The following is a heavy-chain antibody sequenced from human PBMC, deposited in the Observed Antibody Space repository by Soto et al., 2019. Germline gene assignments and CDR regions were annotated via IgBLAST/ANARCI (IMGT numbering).Heavy chain of an antibody. J-gene: IGHJ4*02. Sequence: SGPTLVNPTQTLTLTCTFSGFSLTSNDVGVGWIRQPPGKALEWLALIYWDDDKRYSPSLKSRLTITKDTSKNQVVLRMTNMDPVDTATYYCAHSRYSRSSFEYWGQGTRGTVAS. CDR3: AHSRYSRSSFEY. V-gene: IGHV2-5*02. CDR1: GFSLTSNDVG. D-gene: IGHD6-6*01. CDR2: IYWDDDK.